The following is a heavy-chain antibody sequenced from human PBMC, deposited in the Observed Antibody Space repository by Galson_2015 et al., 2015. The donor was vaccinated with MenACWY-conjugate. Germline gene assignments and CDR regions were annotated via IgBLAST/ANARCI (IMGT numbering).Heavy chain of an antibody. J-gene: IGHJ2*01. CDR3: ARLPSTNSWYWYFDL. D-gene: IGHD2-2*01. Sequence: TLSLTCTVSGGSISSSNYYWGWIRQPPGKGLEWIGNIYYSGDTYYNPSLKSRVSISVDTSKNQLSLKLSSVSAADTAVYYCARLPSTNSWYWYFDLWGRGTLVTVSS. CDR1: GGSISSSNYY. CDR2: IYYSGDT. V-gene: IGHV4-39*01.